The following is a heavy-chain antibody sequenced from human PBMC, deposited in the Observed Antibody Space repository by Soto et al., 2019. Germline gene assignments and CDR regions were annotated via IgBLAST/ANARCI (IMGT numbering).Heavy chain of an antibody. CDR1: GFTFSSYG. CDR3: AKDPLYDYVWGSYRAYNWFDP. J-gene: IGHJ5*02. CDR2: ISYDGSNK. V-gene: IGHV3-30*18. Sequence: QVQLVESGGGVVQPGRSLRLSCAASGFTFSSYGMHWVRQAPGKGLEWVAVISYDGSNKYYADSVKGRFTISRDNSKKTLYLQMNSLRAEDTAVYYCAKDPLYDYVWGSYRAYNWFDPWGQGTLVTVSS. D-gene: IGHD3-16*02.